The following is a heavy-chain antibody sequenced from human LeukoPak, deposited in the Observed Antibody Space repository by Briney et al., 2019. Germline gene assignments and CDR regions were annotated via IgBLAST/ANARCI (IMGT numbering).Heavy chain of an antibody. D-gene: IGHD3-10*01. J-gene: IGHJ4*02. CDR3: ASVLNYYGSGSYYFDY. CDR1: GGSISSGGYY. Sequence: SQTLSLTRTVSGGSISSGGYYWSWIRQHPGKGLEWVGYIYYSGSTYYNPSLKSRVTISVDTSKNQFSLKLSSVTAADTAVYYCASVLNYYGSGSYYFDYWGQGTLVTVSS. V-gene: IGHV4-31*03. CDR2: IYYSGST.